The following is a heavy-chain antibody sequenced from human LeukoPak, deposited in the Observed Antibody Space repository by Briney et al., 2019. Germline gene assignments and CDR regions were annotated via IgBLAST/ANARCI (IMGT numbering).Heavy chain of an antibody. J-gene: IGHJ3*02. V-gene: IGHV3-48*03. CDR3: AGINDYGDPTGAFAI. Sequence: PGGSLRLSCAASGFTFSSYEMNWVRQAPGKGLEWVSYISSSGSTIYYADSVKGRFTISRDNAKNSLYLQMNSLRAEDTAVYYCAGINDYGDPTGAFAIWGQGTMVTVSS. CDR2: ISSSGSTI. CDR1: GFTFSSYE. D-gene: IGHD4-17*01.